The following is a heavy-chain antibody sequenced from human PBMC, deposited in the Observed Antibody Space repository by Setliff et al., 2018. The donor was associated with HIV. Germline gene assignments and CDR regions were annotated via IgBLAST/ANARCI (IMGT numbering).Heavy chain of an antibody. D-gene: IGHD3-22*01. J-gene: IGHJ3*02. Sequence: GASVKVSCKASGGTFSSYVISWVRQAPGQGLEWMGWISAYQGNTNYAQKFQGRVTMTTDTSTSTAYMELTGLRSDDTAAYYCARDDSSGYYPSWAFDIWGQGTMVTVSS. CDR3: ARDDSSGYYPSWAFDI. V-gene: IGHV1-18*01. CDR2: ISAYQGNT. CDR1: GGTFSSYV.